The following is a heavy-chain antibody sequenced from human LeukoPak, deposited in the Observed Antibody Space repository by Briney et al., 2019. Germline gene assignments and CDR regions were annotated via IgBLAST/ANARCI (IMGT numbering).Heavy chain of an antibody. CDR3: ARQMQSHGNFDS. V-gene: IGHV3-13*01. CDR1: GFTVSSYA. D-gene: IGHD1-26*01. Sequence: GGSLRLSCAASGFTVSSYAMHWVRQPIGKGLEWVSALGIAGDTFYPGSVKGRFTISRENARNSLYLQMNSLRAEDTAMYYWARQMQSHGNFDSWGQGTLVTVSS. CDR2: LGIAGDT. J-gene: IGHJ4*02.